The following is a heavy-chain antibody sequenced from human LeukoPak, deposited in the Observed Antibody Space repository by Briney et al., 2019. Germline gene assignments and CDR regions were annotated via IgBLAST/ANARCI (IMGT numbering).Heavy chain of an antibody. Sequence: ASVKVSCKASGYTFTGYYMHSVRQAPGQGLEWMGMINPSGGSTSYAQKFQGRVTMTRDTSTSTVYMELSSLRSDDTAVYYCAKSNGYGLIDIWGQGTMVTVSS. CDR3: AKSNGYGLIDI. J-gene: IGHJ3*02. V-gene: IGHV1-46*01. CDR2: INPSGGST. D-gene: IGHD3-10*01. CDR1: GYTFTGYY.